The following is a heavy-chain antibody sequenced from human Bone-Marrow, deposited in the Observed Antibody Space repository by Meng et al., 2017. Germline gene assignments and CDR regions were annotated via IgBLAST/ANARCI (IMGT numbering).Heavy chain of an antibody. J-gene: IGHJ6*02. CDR2: INSDGSST. V-gene: IGHV3-74*01. CDR1: GFTFSSYW. CDR3: ARDSSSWYYYYYGMDV. D-gene: IGHD6-13*01. Sequence: GESLKISCAASGFTFSSYWMHWVRQAPGKGLVWVSRINSDGSSTSYADSVKGRFTISRDNAKNTLYLQMNSLRAEDTAVYYCARDSSSWYYYYYGMDVWGRGTTVTVSS.